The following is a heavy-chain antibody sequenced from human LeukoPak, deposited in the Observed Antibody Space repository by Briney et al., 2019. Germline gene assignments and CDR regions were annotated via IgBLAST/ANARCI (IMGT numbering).Heavy chain of an antibody. CDR1: GGSISSGGYS. V-gene: IGHV4-30-2*01. CDR2: IYHREST. J-gene: IGHJ5*02. Sequence: SETLSLTCAVSGGSISSGGYSWSWIRQPPGKGLEWIGFIYHRESTYYNPSLKSRVTISVDRSKTQFSLKLSSVTAADTAVYYCARGQTYYYGSGSYGPSYNWFDPWGQGTLVTVS. D-gene: IGHD3-10*01. CDR3: ARGQTYYYGSGSYGPSYNWFDP.